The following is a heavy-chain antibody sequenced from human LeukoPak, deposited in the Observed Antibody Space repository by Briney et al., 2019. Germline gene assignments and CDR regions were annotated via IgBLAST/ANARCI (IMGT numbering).Heavy chain of an antibody. D-gene: IGHD3-3*01. Sequence: PGGPLRLSCAASGFTLSSYSMNWVRQAPGKGLEWVSSISSSSSYIYYADSVKGRFTISRDNAKNSLYLQMNSLRAEDTAVYYCARVPLDFWSGYSDYWGQGTLVTVSS. CDR3: ARVPLDFWSGYSDY. J-gene: IGHJ4*02. CDR2: ISSSSSYI. V-gene: IGHV3-21*01. CDR1: GFTLSSYS.